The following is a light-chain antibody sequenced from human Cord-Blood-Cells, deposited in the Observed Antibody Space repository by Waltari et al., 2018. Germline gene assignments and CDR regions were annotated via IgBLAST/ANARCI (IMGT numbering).Light chain of an antibody. CDR2: LGS. V-gene: IGKV2-28*01. J-gene: IGKJ2*01. CDR3: MQALQTPPYT. Sequence: DIVMTQSPLSLPVTPGEPASISCRSSQSLLQSNGINYFDWYLQKPGQSPQLLIYLGSNRASGVPDRFSGSGSCTDFTLKISRVEAEDVGVYYCMQALQTPPYTFGQGTKLEIK. CDR1: QSLLQSNGINY.